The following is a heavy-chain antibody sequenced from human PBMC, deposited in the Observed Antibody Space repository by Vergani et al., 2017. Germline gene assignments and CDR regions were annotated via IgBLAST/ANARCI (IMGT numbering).Heavy chain of an antibody. Sequence: QVQLVESGGGLVKPGGSLRLSCAASGFTFSDYYMSWIRQAPGKGLEVVSYISSSSSYTNYADSVKGRFTISRDNAKNSLYLQMNSLRAEDTAVYYGARWKLAPFNSSGYYQHYYYYGMDVWGRGP. J-gene: IGHJ6*01. CDR1: GFTFSDYY. CDR3: ARWKLAPFNSSGYYQHYYYYGMDV. D-gene: IGHD3-22*01. V-gene: IGHV3-11*05. CDR2: ISSSSSYT.